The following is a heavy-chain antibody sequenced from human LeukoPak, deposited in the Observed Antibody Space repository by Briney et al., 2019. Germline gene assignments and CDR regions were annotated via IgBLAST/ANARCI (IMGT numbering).Heavy chain of an antibody. CDR2: ISAYNGNT. V-gene: IGHV1-18*01. D-gene: IGHD1-26*01. J-gene: IGHJ3*02. Sequence: ASVKVSCKASGYTFTSYGISWVRQAPGQGLEWMGWISAYNGNTNYAQKLQGRVTMTTDTSTSTAYMELRSLRSDDTAVYYCARVLGRWEPPVGNTFDIWGQGTMVTVSS. CDR1: GYTFTSYG. CDR3: ARVLGRWEPPVGNTFDI.